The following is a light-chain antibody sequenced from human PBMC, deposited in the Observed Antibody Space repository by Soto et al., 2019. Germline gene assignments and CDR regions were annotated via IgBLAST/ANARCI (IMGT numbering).Light chain of an antibody. Sequence: IQMTQSPSSLSASVGDRVSITCRASQSISTHLSWYQQKPGKAPKVLIYTASSLQSGVPSRFSGSGYGTDFTLTISSLQPEDFATYYCLQDYNYPWTFGQGTKVDIK. CDR3: LQDYNYPWT. V-gene: IGKV1-6*01. J-gene: IGKJ1*01. CDR1: QSISTH. CDR2: TAS.